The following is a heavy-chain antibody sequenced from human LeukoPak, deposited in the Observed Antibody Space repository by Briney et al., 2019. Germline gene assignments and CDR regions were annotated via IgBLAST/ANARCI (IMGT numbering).Heavy chain of an antibody. CDR1: GGSISSYY. V-gene: IGHV4-4*07. Sequence: SETLSLTCTVSGGSISSYYWSWIRQPAGKGLEWIGRIYTSGSTNYNTSLKSRVTMSVDTSKNQFSLKLSSVTAADTAVYYCARVISDGVYYYYYMDVWGKGTTVTVSS. D-gene: IGHD3/OR15-3a*01. J-gene: IGHJ6*03. CDR2: IYTSGST. CDR3: ARVISDGVYYYYYMDV.